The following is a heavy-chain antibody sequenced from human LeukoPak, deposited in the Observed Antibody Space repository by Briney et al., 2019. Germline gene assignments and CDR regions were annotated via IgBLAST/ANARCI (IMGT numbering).Heavy chain of an antibody. CDR1: GGSISSYY. CDR2: IRHSGNT. Sequence: SETLSLTCTVSGGSISSYYWSWIRQPPGKGLEWVGYIRHSGNTYYNPSLKSRVTISADRSKNQFSLKLSSVTAADTAVYYCMRGGIGYDSDYWGQGTLVTVSS. CDR3: MRGGIGYDSDY. D-gene: IGHD5-12*01. V-gene: IGHV4-59*12. J-gene: IGHJ4*02.